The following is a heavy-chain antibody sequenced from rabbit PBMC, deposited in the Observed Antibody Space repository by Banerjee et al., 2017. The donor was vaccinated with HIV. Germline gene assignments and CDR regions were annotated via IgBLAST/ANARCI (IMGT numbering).Heavy chain of an antibody. Sequence: QEQLVESGGGLVQPEGSLTLTCTASGFDFSSNTICWVRQAPGKGLEWIGCIVTGSGSIHYANWAKGRFTISKASSTTVTLQMTSLTAADTATYFCARRYSGSSYYTYFNLWGPGTLVTVS. V-gene: IGHV1S45*01. J-gene: IGHJ4*01. D-gene: IGHD8-1*01. CDR1: GFDFSSNT. CDR2: IVTGSGSI. CDR3: ARRYSGSSYYTYFNL.